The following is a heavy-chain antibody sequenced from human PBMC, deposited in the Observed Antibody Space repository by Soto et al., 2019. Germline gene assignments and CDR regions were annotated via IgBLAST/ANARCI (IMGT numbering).Heavy chain of an antibody. CDR2: IWYDGSNK. CDR3: SRDGGWLRDFVYYGMDV. Sequence: GGSLRLSCAASGFTFSSYGMHWVRQAPGKGLEWVAVIWYDGSNKYYADSVKGRFTISRDNSKNTLYLQMNSLRAEDTAVYYCSRDGGWLRDFVYYGMDVWGQGTTVTVSS. J-gene: IGHJ6*02. CDR1: GFTFSSYG. V-gene: IGHV3-33*01. D-gene: IGHD5-12*01.